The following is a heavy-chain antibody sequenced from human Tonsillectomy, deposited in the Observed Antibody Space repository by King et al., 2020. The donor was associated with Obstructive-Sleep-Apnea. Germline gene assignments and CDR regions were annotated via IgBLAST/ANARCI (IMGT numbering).Heavy chain of an antibody. CDR1: GGSFRSFNW. J-gene: IGHJ4*02. V-gene: IGHV4-4*02. CDR2: IYHSGST. CDR3: ARAAADTALYYFDY. Sequence: QLQESGPGLVKPSGTLSLTCAVSGGSFRSFNWWSWVRQPPGKRLEWIGEIYHSGSTNYNPSLKSRVTISVDKSKNQFSLNLSSVTAADTAVYYCARAAADTALYYFDYWGQGTLVTVSS. D-gene: IGHD5-18*01.